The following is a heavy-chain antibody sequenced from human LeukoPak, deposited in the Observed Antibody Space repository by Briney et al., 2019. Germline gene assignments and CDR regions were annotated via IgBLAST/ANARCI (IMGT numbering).Heavy chain of an antibody. V-gene: IGHV3-72*01. CDR2: TRNKANSYTT. Sequence: GGSLRLSCAASGFILSDHYIDWVRQAPGKGLEWVGRTRNKANSYTTEYAASVKGRFTISRDDPKNLLYLQMNSLRAEDTAVYYCARGFDDSSGYYRDYWGQGTLVTVSS. CDR1: GFILSDHY. CDR3: ARGFDDSSGYYRDY. J-gene: IGHJ4*02. D-gene: IGHD3-22*01.